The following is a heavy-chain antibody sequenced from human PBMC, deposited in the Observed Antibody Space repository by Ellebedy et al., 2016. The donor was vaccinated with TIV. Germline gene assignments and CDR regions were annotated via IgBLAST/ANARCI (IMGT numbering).Heavy chain of an antibody. D-gene: IGHD6-19*01. J-gene: IGHJ3*02. CDR2: VHYTGRT. CDR3: ARDSKKGWAFDI. V-gene: IGHV4-59*12. CDR1: GGSISSYY. Sequence: SETLSLTCTVSGGSISSYYWSWIRQPPGKGLEYIGYVHYTGRTNYNPSLKSRVTLSVDSFKNQFSLKLNSVTAADTAVYYCARDSKKGWAFDIWGQGTMVTVSS.